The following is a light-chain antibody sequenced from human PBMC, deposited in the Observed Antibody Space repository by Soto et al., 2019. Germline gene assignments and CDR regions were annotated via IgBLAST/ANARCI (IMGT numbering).Light chain of an antibody. Sequence: QSALTQPASVSGSPGQSIAISCTGTSSDVGGYNYVSWYQQHPGKAPKLIIYDVSNRPSGVSYRFSVSKSGNTASLVISGLQAEDEADYYCSSYTTSSTRVFGGGTKLTVL. CDR3: SSYTTSSTRV. CDR1: SSDVGGYNY. J-gene: IGLJ2*01. CDR2: DVS. V-gene: IGLV2-14*01.